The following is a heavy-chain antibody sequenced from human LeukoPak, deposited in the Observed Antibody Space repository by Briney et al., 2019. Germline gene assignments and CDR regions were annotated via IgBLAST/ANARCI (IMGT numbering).Heavy chain of an antibody. J-gene: IGHJ1*01. V-gene: IGHV3-74*01. CDR2: IKGDGIST. CDR3: AREDGTFQY. CDR1: GFDFSSNW. Sequence: PGGSLRLSCAASGFDFSSNWMHWVRHAPGQGLVWVSRIKGDGISTNYADSVKGRFTISRDIAKNTLYLQMNSLRVEDTAVYYCAREDGTFQYWGQGTLVTVSS.